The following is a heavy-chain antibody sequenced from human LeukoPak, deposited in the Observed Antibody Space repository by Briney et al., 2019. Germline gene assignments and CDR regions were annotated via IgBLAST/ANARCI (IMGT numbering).Heavy chain of an antibody. CDR1: GGTFSSYA. J-gene: IGHJ6*02. D-gene: IGHD6-13*01. CDR2: IIRIFGTA. Sequence: SLKVSCKASGGTFSSYAISWVRQAPGQGLEWMGGIIRIFGTANYAEKCQGRVTITADEATITAYMEQSSLRLEDTAVYYCARTRHWGAAAVFYYCYGMDVWGQGTTVTVSS. CDR3: ARTRHWGAAAVFYYCYGMDV. V-gene: IGHV1-69*01.